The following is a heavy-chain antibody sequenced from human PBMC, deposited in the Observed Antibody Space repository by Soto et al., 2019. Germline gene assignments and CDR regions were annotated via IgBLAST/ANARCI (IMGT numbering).Heavy chain of an antibody. J-gene: IGHJ4*02. CDR2: IYYSGTT. D-gene: IGHD4-17*01. V-gene: IGHV4-39*01. CDR3: ARVNYGDYDFDY. Sequence: PSETLSLTCTVSGGSIISNNHYWGWIRQPPGKGLEWIGNIYYSGTTYYNPSLKSRVTMSVDTSKGQFSLKLSSVTVADTAVYYCARVNYGDYDFDYWGQGTLVTVSS. CDR1: GGSIISNNHY.